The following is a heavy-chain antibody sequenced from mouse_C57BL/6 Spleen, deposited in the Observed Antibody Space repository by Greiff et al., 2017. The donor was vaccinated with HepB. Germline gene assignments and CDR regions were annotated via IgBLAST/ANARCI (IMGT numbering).Heavy chain of an antibody. V-gene: IGHV1-61*01. CDR2: IYPSDSET. D-gene: IGHD2-1*01. Sequence: VQLQQPGAELVRPGSSVKLSCKASGYTFTSYWMDWVKQRPGQGLEWIGNIYPSDSETHYNQKFKDKATLTVDKSSSTAYMQLSSLTSEDSAVYYCARGGNYGVDYWGQGTTLTVSS. CDR3: ARGGNYGVDY. J-gene: IGHJ2*01. CDR1: GYTFTSYW.